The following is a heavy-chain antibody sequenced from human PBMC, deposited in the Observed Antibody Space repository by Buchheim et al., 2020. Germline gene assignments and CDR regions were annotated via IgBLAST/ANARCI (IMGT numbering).Heavy chain of an antibody. CDR3: ARGNGRDGSKLWSTDY. J-gene: IGHJ4*02. V-gene: IGHV3-33*01. Sequence: QVQLVESGGGVVQPGRSLRLSCAASGFTFSIYGMHWVRQAPGKGLEWVAVIWYDGSNKYYADSVKGRFTISRDNSKNTLYLQMNSLRAEDTAVYYCARGNGRDGSKLWSTDYWGQGTL. CDR1: GFTFSIYG. D-gene: IGHD5-24*01. CDR2: IWYDGSNK.